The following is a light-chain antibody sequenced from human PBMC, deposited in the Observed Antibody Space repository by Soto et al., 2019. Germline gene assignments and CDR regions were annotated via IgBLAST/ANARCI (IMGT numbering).Light chain of an antibody. CDR3: CSFAGSNPFPYV. CDR1: SSDVGSYNF. CDR2: EDS. Sequence: QSVLTQPASVSGSPGQSITISCTGTSSDVGSYNFVFWYQQHPGKAPKFMIYEDSKRPSGVSSRFSGSKSGNTASLTISGLQAEDEADYHCCSFAGSNPFPYVFGTGTKVTV. J-gene: IGLJ1*01. V-gene: IGLV2-23*02.